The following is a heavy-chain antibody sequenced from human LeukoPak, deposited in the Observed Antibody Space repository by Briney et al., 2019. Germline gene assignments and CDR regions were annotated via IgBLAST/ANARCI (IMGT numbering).Heavy chain of an antibody. CDR2: IYCSGST. D-gene: IGHD3-10*01. CDR1: GGSISTFY. J-gene: IGHJ4*02. Sequence: SETLSLTCTVSGGSISTFYWSWIRQRPGKGLEWIGYIYCSGSTNYNPSLKSRVTISVDTSKNQFSLKLSSVTAADTAVYYCARNGRYYGSGSYSYWGQGTLVTVSS. V-gene: IGHV4-59*01. CDR3: ARNGRYYGSGSYSY.